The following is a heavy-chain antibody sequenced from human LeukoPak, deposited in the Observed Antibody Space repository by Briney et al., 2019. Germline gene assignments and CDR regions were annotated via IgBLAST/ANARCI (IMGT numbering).Heavy chain of an antibody. CDR3: AKDYGYTSSNYFDY. V-gene: IGHV3-30*02. Sequence: GGSLRLSCAASGFTFSTYGMHWVRRAPGRGLEWVAFIQVAGSNRYYADSVKGRFTISRDNSKNTLYLQMNSLRVEDTAVCYCAKDYGYTSSNYFDYWGQGTLVAVSS. D-gene: IGHD2-2*02. CDR1: GFTFSTYG. J-gene: IGHJ4*02. CDR2: IQVAGSNR.